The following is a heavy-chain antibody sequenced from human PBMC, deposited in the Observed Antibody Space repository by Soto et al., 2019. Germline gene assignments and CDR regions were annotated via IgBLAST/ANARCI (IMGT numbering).Heavy chain of an antibody. CDR2: IYHSETT. Sequence: SETLSLTCTVSGGSISSSNYYWGWIRQPPGKGLEWIGFIYHSETTNYNPSLKSRVTMSVDTPKNLFSLKLSSVTAADTAVYYCARLGLHYSGSGSYFPGYFVYWGQGTLVTVSS. D-gene: IGHD3-10*01. V-gene: IGHV4-61*05. CDR1: GGSISSSNYY. J-gene: IGHJ4*02. CDR3: ARLGLHYSGSGSYFPGYFVY.